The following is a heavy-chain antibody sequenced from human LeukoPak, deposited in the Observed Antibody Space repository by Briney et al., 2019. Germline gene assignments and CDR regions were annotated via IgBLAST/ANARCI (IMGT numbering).Heavy chain of an antibody. D-gene: IGHD6-13*01. V-gene: IGHV3-23*01. CDR1: GFTFSTYA. CDR3: ARDSYSRTRNEYFHH. J-gene: IGHJ1*01. CDR2: ISDNGAST. Sequence: PGGSLRLSCAASGFTFSTYAMSWVRQAPGKGLEWVSHISDNGASTFYADSVKGRFTISRDNSKNTLYLQMNSLRAEDTAVYYCARDSYSRTRNEYFHHWGQGTLVTVSS.